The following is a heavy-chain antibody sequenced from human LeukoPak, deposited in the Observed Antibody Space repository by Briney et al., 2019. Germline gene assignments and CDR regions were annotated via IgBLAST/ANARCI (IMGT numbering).Heavy chain of an antibody. CDR2: IYYSGTT. CDR3: ARHSYDYYGLDV. CDR1: GGSISPYY. Sequence: PSETLSLTCTVSGGSISPYYWSWIRQPPGTGREWIGYIYYSGTTNYNPSLKSRVTMSVDTSNNHLSLRLTSVTAADTALYYCARHSYDYYGLDVWGQGTTITVSS. J-gene: IGHJ6*02. V-gene: IGHV4-59*08.